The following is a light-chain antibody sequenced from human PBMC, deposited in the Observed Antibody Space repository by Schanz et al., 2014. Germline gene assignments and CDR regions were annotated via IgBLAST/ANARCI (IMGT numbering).Light chain of an antibody. Sequence: QSALTQPASVSGSPGQSITISCTGTSSDVGSYGFVSWYQHYPGKAPKVIIYEANKRPSGVSNRFSASKSGYTASLTISGLQAEDEADYYCCSYADGSTLIFGGGTKLIVL. CDR3: CSYADGSTLI. CDR2: EAN. CDR1: SSDVGSYGF. J-gene: IGLJ2*01. V-gene: IGLV2-23*01.